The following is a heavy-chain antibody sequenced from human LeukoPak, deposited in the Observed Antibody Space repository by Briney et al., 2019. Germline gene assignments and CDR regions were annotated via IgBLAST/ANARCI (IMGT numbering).Heavy chain of an antibody. Sequence: PGGSLRLSCAASGFTFSRYWMSWVRQAPGKGLEWVASINQDESAKFYVDSVKGRFTISRDNAKNSLFLQMNSLRAEDAAVYYCARAPVTSCRGVYCYPFDNWGQGTLVTVSS. D-gene: IGHD2-21*01. CDR2: INQDESAK. J-gene: IGHJ4*02. CDR1: GFTFSRYW. V-gene: IGHV3-7*03. CDR3: ARAPVTSCRGVYCYPFDN.